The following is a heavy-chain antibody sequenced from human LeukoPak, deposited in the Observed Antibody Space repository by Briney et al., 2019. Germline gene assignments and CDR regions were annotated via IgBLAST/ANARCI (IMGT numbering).Heavy chain of an antibody. V-gene: IGHV1-2*06. Sequence: GASVKVPCKASGYTFTGYYIHWVRQAPGQGLEWMGRINPNSGGTNYAQSFQGRVTMTRDTSISTAYMELSRLRSDDTAVYYCAREIGDGYCSSTSCYGMDAWGQGTTVTVSS. CDR2: INPNSGGT. CDR3: AREIGDGYCSSTSCYGMDA. D-gene: IGHD2-2*01. J-gene: IGHJ6*02. CDR1: GYTFTGYY.